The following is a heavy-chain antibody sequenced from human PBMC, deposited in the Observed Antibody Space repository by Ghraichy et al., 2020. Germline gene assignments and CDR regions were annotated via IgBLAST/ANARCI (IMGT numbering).Heavy chain of an antibody. CDR3: ARDVVVSPAARMDV. CDR1: GYTFIDYY. D-gene: IGHD2-15*01. V-gene: IGHV1-2*02. CDR2: INPKSGAT. Sequence: ASVKVSCKASGYTFIDYYIHWVRQAPGQGPEWMGWINPKSGATNYEQKFHGRVTLTRDTAINTVYLDPNSLQFDDTAVYYCARDVVVSPAARMDVWGQGTTVTVSS. J-gene: IGHJ6*02.